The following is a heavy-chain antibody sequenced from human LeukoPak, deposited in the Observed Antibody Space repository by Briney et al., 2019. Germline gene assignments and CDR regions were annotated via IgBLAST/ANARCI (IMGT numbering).Heavy chain of an antibody. CDR3: ARGEYQSL. CDR1: GFNFSIHW. V-gene: IGHV3-48*04. J-gene: IGHJ4*02. D-gene: IGHD2-2*01. CDR2: ISSSGGAT. Sequence: GGSLRLSCAASGFNFSIHWMTWVRQAPGKGLEWLSHISSSGGATPYADSVKGRFTISRDNSKKSLFLQMNSLRAEDTAVYYCARGEYQSLWGQGTLVTVSS.